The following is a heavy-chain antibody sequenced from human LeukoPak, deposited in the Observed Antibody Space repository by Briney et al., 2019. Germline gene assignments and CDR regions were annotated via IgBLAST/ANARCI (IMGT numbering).Heavy chain of an antibody. J-gene: IGHJ1*01. CDR3: ARREDYDSSGSSSYFHH. CDR2: INHSGST. V-gene: IGHV4-34*01. Sequence: SETLSLTCTVSGLSVSSTYFWGWIRQPPGKGLEWIGEINHSGSTKYNPSLKSRVTMSVDTSKNHFSLKLSSVTAADTAVYCCARREDYDSSGSSSYFHHWGQGTLVTASS. CDR1: GLSVSSTYF. D-gene: IGHD3-22*01.